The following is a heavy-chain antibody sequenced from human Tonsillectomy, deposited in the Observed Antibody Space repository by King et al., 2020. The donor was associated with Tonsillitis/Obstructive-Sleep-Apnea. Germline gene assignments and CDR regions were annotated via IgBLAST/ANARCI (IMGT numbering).Heavy chain of an antibody. D-gene: IGHD2-15*01. Sequence: QLVQSGAEVKKPGESLKISCKGSGYSFTSHWIGWVRQMPGKGLECLGIIYPSDSYTTYSPSFQGQVTISADKSITTAYLQWSSLKASDTAIYYCARLSRDCGGGSCPDAFDTWGQGTLVTVSS. CDR3: ARLSRDCGGGSCPDAFDT. J-gene: IGHJ3*02. V-gene: IGHV5-51*01. CDR1: GYSFTSHW. CDR2: IYPSDSYT.